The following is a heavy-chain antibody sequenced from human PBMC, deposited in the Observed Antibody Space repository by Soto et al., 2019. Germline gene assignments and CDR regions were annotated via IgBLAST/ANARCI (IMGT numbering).Heavy chain of an antibody. J-gene: IGHJ5*02. CDR2: IIPIFGTA. D-gene: IGHD5-12*01. V-gene: IGHV1-69*01. Sequence: QVQLVQSGAEVKKPGSSVKVSCKASGGTFSSYAISWVRQAPGQGLEWMGGIIPIFGTANYAQKFQGRVTITADESTSTAYRELSSLRSEDMAVYYCASLTDSGYDFLGWFDPWGKGSLVTVSS. CDR3: ASLTDSGYDFLGWFDP. CDR1: GGTFSSYA.